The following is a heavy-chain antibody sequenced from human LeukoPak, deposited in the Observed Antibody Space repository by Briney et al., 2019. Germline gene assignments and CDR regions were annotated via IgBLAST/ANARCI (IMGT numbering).Heavy chain of an antibody. J-gene: IGHJ4*02. D-gene: IGHD4-23*01. CDR1: GYTFTSYY. V-gene: IGHV1-46*01. CDR2: INPSGGST. CDR3: ARDVGGILAFDY. Sequence: ASVTVSCKASGYTFTSYYMHWVRQAPGQGLEWMGIINPSGGSTSYAQKFQGRVTMTRDMSTSTVYMELSSLRSEDTAVYYCARDVGGILAFDYWGQGTLVTVSS.